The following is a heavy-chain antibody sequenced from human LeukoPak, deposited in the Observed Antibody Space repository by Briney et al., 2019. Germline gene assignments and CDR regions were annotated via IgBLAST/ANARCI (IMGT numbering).Heavy chain of an antibody. D-gene: IGHD1-26*01. CDR1: GYTFTSYD. CDR3: ARHTSGIYIPDGALEI. V-gene: IGHV1-18*01. Sequence: ASVKVSCKASGYTFTSYDINWVRQAPGQGLEWMGWITGYNANTNYAQKFQGRVTMTIDTSTTTVYMELSSLKSDDTAVYFCARHTSGIYIPDGALEIWGQGTMVTVSS. J-gene: IGHJ3*02. CDR2: ITGYNANT.